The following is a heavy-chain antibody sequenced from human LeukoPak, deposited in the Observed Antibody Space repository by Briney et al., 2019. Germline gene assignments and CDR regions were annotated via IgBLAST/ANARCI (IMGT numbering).Heavy chain of an antibody. CDR2: IIPILGIA. CDR3: ARVALGDYGDYLPYYFDY. V-gene: IGHV1-69*04. Sequence: SVKVSCKASGGTFSSYAISWVRQAPGQGLEWMGRIIPILGIANYAQKFQGRVTITADKSTSTAYMELSSLRSEDTAVYYCARVALGDYGDYLPYYFDYWGQGTLVTVSS. J-gene: IGHJ4*02. D-gene: IGHD4-17*01. CDR1: GGTFSSYA.